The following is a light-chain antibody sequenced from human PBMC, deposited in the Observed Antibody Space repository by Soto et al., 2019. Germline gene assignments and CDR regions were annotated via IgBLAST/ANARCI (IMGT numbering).Light chain of an antibody. CDR1: SSDVGAYIY. CDR3: SSYAGNNNSV. Sequence: QSVLTQPPSASGSPGQPVTISCTGTSSDVGAYIYVSWYQQYPGKAPQLIIYEVNKRPSGVPDRFSASKSGNTASLTVSGLQAEDEADYYCSSYAGNNNSVFGTGTKVTVL. J-gene: IGLJ1*01. CDR2: EVN. V-gene: IGLV2-8*01.